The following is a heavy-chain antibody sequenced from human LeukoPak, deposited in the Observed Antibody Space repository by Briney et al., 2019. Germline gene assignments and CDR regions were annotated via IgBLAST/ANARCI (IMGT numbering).Heavy chain of an antibody. V-gene: IGHV1-2*02. CDR2: INPNSGGT. J-gene: IGHJ5*02. D-gene: IGHD6-19*01. CDR3: ARVGSSGWDTFEQSPT. CDR1: GYTFTGHY. Sequence: ASVKVSCKASGYTFTGHYMHWVRQAPGQGLEWMGWINPNSGGTNYAQKFQGRVSVTGDTSISTSYMELSRLSSDDTAVYYCARVGSSGWDTFEQSPTWGQGTLVTVSS.